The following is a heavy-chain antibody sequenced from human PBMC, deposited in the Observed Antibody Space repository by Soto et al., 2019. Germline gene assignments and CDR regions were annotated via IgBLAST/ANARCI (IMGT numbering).Heavy chain of an antibody. CDR1: GDSISNLDYF. V-gene: IGHV4-30-4*01. Sequence: SETLSLTCSVSGDSISNLDYFWAWIRQPPGQALEYIGYIYKSATTYYNPSFESRVAISVDTSKSQFSLNVTSVAAADTAVYFCARGRYCLTGRCFPNWFDSWGQGALVTVS. CDR3: ARGRYCLTGRCFPNWFDS. CDR2: IYKSATT. J-gene: IGHJ5*01. D-gene: IGHD7-27*01.